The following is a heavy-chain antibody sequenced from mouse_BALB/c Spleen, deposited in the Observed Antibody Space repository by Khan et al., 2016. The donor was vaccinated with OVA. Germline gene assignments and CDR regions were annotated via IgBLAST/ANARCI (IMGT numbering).Heavy chain of an antibody. Sequence: QVQLQQPGAELVKAGASVKMSCKASGYTFTSYWMHWVNQRLGQGLEWFAETNPTNGRTYYNEKFKSKATLTVDKSSSTAYMLLSGPTFEDSAVYYCARIKKIVATYFDEWGQGTTRTVSS. D-gene: IGHD1-1*01. CDR2: TNPTNGRT. V-gene: IGHV1S81*02. CDR1: GYTFTSYW. J-gene: IGHJ2*01. CDR3: ARIKKIVATYFDE.